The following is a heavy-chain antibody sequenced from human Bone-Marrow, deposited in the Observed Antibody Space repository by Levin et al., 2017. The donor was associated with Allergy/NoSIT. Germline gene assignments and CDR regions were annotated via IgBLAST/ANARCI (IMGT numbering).Heavy chain of an antibody. CDR1: DVSITSGVYY. V-gene: IGHV4-31*03. Sequence: SETLSLTCTVSDVSITSGVYYWTWLRQLPGKGLEWIGYIYHSGSAYYNPSLLTRVAISVDTTQNRFSLTMKAVTAADPAVYYCARSAGITVDLDWFDAWGQGALVTVSS. D-gene: IGHD6-19*01. CDR2: IYHSGSA. J-gene: IGHJ5*02. CDR3: ARSAGITVDLDWFDA.